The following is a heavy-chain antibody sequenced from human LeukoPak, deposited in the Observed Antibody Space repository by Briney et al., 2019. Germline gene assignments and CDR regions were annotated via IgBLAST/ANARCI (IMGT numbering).Heavy chain of an antibody. CDR1: GFTFSSYG. V-gene: IGHV3-30*02. D-gene: IGHD3-22*01. Sequence: GGSLRLSCAASGFTFSSYGIHWVRQAPGKGLEWVAFIRYDGSNKYYADSVKGRFTISRDNSKNTLYLQMNSLRAEDTAVYYCAKDTDSSSYWGQGTLVTVSS. CDR3: AKDTDSSSY. CDR2: IRYDGSNK. J-gene: IGHJ4*02.